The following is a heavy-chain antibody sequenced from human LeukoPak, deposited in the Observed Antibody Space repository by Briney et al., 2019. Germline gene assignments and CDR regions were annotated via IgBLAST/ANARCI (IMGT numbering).Heavy chain of an antibody. V-gene: IGHV1-2*02. J-gene: IGHJ5*02. CDR1: LYTFIGYY. D-gene: IGHD3-3*01. CDR3: ARVCPLRFRAFRNGFDP. CDR2: INPHSGGT. Sequence: ASVKVSCKASLYTFIGYYMHWVRQAPGQGLEWMGWINPHSGGTNYVQKFQGRVIMTRDTAISTVSREQSRLRSDDTAVYYCARVCPLRFRAFRNGFDPWGQGTMVTVSS.